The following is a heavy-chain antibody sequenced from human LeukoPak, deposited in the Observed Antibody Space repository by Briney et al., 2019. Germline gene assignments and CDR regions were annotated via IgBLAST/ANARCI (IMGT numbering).Heavy chain of an antibody. CDR1: GGSISTYF. V-gene: IGHV4-59*01. CDR2: IYYTGST. D-gene: IGHD3-22*01. Sequence: PSETLSLTCTVSGGSISTYFWSWVRQPPGKGLEWIGYIYYTGSTNYNPSLKSRLTISVDTSKNQFSLKLSSVTAADTAVYYCARDHYDSSGYFVPFDFWGQGTLVTVSS. CDR3: ARDHYDSSGYFVPFDF. J-gene: IGHJ4*02.